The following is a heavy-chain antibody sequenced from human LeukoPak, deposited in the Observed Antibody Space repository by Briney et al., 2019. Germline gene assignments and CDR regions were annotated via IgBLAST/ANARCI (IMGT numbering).Heavy chain of an antibody. V-gene: IGHV4-39*01. CDR3: ARRRSGNSLVDY. J-gene: IGHJ4*02. CDR2: IYYSGST. D-gene: IGHD5-18*01. CDR1: GGSISSSSYY. Sequence: SETLSLTCTVSGGSISSSSYYWGWIRQPPGKGLEWLGSIYYSGSTYYNPSLKSRVTISVDTSKNQFSLKLSSVTAADTAVYYCARRRSGNSLVDYWGQGSLVTVSS.